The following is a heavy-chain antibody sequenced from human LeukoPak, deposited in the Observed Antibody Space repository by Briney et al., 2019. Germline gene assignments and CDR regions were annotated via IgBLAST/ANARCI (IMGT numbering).Heavy chain of an antibody. CDR2: INAGNGNT. CDR1: GYTFTSYA. D-gene: IGHD6-13*01. V-gene: IGHV1-3*01. CDR3: AGRYSSSWYAPFDY. Sequence: ASVKASCKASGYTFTSYAMHWVRQAPGQRLELMGWINAGNGNTKYSQKFQGRVTITRDTSASTAYMELSSLRSEDTAVYYCAGRYSSSWYAPFDYWGQGTLVTVSS. J-gene: IGHJ4*02.